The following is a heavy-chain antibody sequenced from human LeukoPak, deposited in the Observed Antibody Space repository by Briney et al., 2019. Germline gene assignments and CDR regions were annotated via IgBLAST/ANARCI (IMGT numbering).Heavy chain of an antibody. D-gene: IGHD3-22*01. V-gene: IGHV4-34*01. J-gene: IGHJ6*02. CDR3: ARGATMIAYYYYGMDV. CDR1: GGSFSGYY. Sequence: PSETLSLTCAVYGGSFSGYYWSWIRQPPGKGLEWIGEINHSGSTNYNPSLKSRVTISVDTSKNQFSLKLSSVTAADTAVYYCARGATMIAYYYYGMDVWGQGTTVTVSS. CDR2: INHSGST.